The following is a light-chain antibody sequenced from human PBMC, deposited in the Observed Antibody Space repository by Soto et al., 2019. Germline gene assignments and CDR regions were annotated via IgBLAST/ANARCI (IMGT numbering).Light chain of an antibody. V-gene: IGLV2-8*01. Sequence: QSALTQPPSASGSPGQSVTISCTGTSSDVGGYNYVSWYQQHPGKAPKLMIYEVNKRPSGVPDGFSGSKSGNTASLTVSGLQAEDEADYYCSSYAGSDNLVFGGGTKLTVL. CDR3: SSYAGSDNLV. J-gene: IGLJ2*01. CDR1: SSDVGGYNY. CDR2: EVN.